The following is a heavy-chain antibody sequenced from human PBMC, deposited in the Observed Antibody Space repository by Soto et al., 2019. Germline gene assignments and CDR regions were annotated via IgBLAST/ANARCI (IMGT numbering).Heavy chain of an antibody. V-gene: IGHV3-74*01. CDR1: GFTFSSYW. D-gene: IGHD3-22*01. CDR3: AIRASYYDSSVYFDY. CDR2: INSDGSIT. Sequence: EVQLVESGGGLVQPGGSLRLSCAASGFTFSSYWMHWVRQAPGKGLVWVSRINSDGSITSYADSVKGRFTISRDNAKNTLYLQMNSLRAEDTAVYYCAIRASYYDSSVYFDYGGQGTLVTVSS. J-gene: IGHJ4*02.